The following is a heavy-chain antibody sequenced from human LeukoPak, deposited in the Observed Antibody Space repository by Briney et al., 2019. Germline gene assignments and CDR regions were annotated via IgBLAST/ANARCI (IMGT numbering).Heavy chain of an antibody. CDR1: GYTITDYY. D-gene: IGHD2-15*01. Sequence: ATVKVSCKASGYTITDYYVHWVRKPHGQGLEWMGWINPNSGGTNYAQKFQGRVTMTRDTSVSTAYMELSRLTSDDTAVYYCARSGVVVAATVNGDWFDPWGQGTLVTVSS. CDR2: INPNSGGT. CDR3: ARSGVVVAATVNGDWFDP. J-gene: IGHJ5*02. V-gene: IGHV1-2*02.